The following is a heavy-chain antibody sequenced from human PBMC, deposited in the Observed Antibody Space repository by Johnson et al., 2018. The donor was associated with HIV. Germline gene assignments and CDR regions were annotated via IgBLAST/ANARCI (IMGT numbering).Heavy chain of an antibody. Sequence: QVQLVESGGGVVQPGKSLRLSCVASGFTFSSYAMHWVRQAPGKGLAWVAVISYDGSNKYYADSVKGRFTISRDNSKNTLYLQMNSLRAEDTAVYYCAREGEVGRAFDIWGQGTMVTVSS. D-gene: IGHD3-16*01. CDR2: ISYDGSNK. CDR3: AREGEVGRAFDI. V-gene: IGHV3-30*04. J-gene: IGHJ3*02. CDR1: GFTFSSYA.